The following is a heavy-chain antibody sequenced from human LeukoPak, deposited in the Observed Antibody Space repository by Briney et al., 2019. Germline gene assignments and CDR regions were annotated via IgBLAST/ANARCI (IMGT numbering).Heavy chain of an antibody. Sequence: GSLRLSCAASGFTFSNFWMNWVRQPPGKGLEWIGEINHSGSTNYNPSLKSRVTISVDTSKNQFSLKLSSVTAADTAVYYCARGPSSSGMDVWGQGTTVTVSS. J-gene: IGHJ6*02. CDR2: INHSGST. CDR3: ARGPSSSGMDV. CDR1: GFTFSNFW. D-gene: IGHD6-6*01. V-gene: IGHV4-34*01.